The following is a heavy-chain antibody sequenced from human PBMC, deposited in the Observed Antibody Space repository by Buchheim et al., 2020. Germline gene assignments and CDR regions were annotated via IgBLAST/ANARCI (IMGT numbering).Heavy chain of an antibody. Sequence: QVSLRESGPAQVRTTETLTLTCTVSGLSLRNIWVSVSWIRQPPGKPLQWLARLDWDDGKYYNTSLETSLTVSKRTSKKQVVLTLTNVDPADTATYYCARENDYNALDSWGQGTL. CDR1: GLSLRNIWVS. V-gene: IGHV2-70*13. CDR2: LDWDDGK. D-gene: IGHD5-24*01. J-gene: IGHJ4*02. CDR3: ARENDYNALDS.